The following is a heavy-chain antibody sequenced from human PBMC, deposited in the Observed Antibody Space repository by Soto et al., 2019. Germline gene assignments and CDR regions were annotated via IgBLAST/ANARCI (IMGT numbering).Heavy chain of an antibody. D-gene: IGHD4-17*01. CDR3: ARKSYGDYDDALDI. CDR1: GGSISDYY. CDR2: IYYSGST. V-gene: IGHV4-59*01. Sequence: SETLSLTCTVSGGSISDYYWSWLRQPPGKGLEWIGNIYYSGSTNYNPSLKSRVTISVDTSKNQFSLKLSSVTAADTAVYYCARKSYGDYDDALDIWGQGTMVTVS. J-gene: IGHJ3*02.